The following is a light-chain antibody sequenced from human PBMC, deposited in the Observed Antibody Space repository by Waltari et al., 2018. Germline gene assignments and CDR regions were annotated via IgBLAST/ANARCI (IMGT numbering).Light chain of an antibody. Sequence: EIVLTQSPATMSLSPGERATLSCRASQSASSYLAWYQQKIGQAPRLLIYDASNRATGIPARFSGSGSGTGFTLTISSLEPEDFAVYYCQQRSRAFGQGTRLEIK. J-gene: IGKJ5*01. CDR3: QQRSRA. CDR2: DAS. V-gene: IGKV3-11*01. CDR1: QSASSY.